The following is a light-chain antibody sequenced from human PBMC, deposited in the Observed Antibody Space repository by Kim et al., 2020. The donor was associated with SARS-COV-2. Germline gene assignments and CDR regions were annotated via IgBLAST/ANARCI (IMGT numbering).Light chain of an antibody. CDR1: QGISSY. CDR2: AAS. J-gene: IGKJ4*01. CDR3: QRLNSYPLS. V-gene: IGKV1-9*01. Sequence: CASERDRVTLTRQASQGISSYLAWYQQKPGQAPKLLIHAASTLQTGVPSRLSGSGSGTEFTLTISSLQPEEFATYYSQRLNSYPLSFGGGTKLEI.